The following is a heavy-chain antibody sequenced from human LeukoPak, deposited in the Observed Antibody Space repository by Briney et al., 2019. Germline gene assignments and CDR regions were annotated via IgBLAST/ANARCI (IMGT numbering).Heavy chain of an antibody. J-gene: IGHJ4*02. D-gene: IGHD3-10*01. CDR2: IYDSGRT. Sequence: SSQTLSLTCTVSGGSISSGDYYWNWIRQPPGKGLEWIGYIYDSGRTDFNPSLKSRVTISIDRSKNQFSLKLSSVTAADTAVYYCARGPPSGSHIDYWGQGTLVTVSS. CDR1: GGSISSGDYY. CDR3: ARGPPSGSHIDY. V-gene: IGHV4-30-2*01.